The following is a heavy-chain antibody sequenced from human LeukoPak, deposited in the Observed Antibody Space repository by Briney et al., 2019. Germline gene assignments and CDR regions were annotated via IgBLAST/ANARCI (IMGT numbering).Heavy chain of an antibody. J-gene: IGHJ4*02. CDR3: AKVPSFTPSYYFDY. CDR1: GFTFSSYA. V-gene: IGHV3-23*01. Sequence: GGSLRLSCAASGFTFSSYAMNWVRQAPGKGLEWVSAISGSGSSPFYTDSVKGRFTISRDNSKNTLYLQMNSLRAEDTAVYYCAKVPSFTPSYYFDYWGQGTLVTVSS. D-gene: IGHD2/OR15-2a*01. CDR2: ISGSGSSP.